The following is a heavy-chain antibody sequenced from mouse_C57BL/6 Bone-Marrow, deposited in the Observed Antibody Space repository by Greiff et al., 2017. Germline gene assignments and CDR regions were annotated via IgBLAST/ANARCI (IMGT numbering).Heavy chain of an antibody. CDR1: GHTLTSYW. J-gene: IGHJ1*03. Sequence: VQLQQSGAELAKPGASVKLSCKASGHTLTSYWMHRVKQRPGQGLEWIGYINPSSGYTKYNQKFKDKATLTADKSSSTAYMQLSSLTYEDSAVYYCARSYYSNYVYGYFDVWGTGTTVTVSS. CDR3: ARSYYSNYVYGYFDV. CDR2: INPSSGYT. V-gene: IGHV1-7*01. D-gene: IGHD2-5*01.